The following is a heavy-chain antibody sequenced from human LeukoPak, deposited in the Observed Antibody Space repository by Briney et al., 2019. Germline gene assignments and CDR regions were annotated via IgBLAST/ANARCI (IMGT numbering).Heavy chain of an antibody. V-gene: IGHV3-33*01. Sequence: GSLRLSCAASGFTFSSYGMHWVRQAPGKGLEWVAVIWYDGSNKYYADSVKGRFTISRDNSKNTLYLQMNSLRAEDTAVYYCAREGAPYSSSWYVDYWGQGTLVTVSS. J-gene: IGHJ4*02. CDR3: AREGAPYSSSWYVDY. D-gene: IGHD6-13*01. CDR1: GFTFSSYG. CDR2: IWYDGSNK.